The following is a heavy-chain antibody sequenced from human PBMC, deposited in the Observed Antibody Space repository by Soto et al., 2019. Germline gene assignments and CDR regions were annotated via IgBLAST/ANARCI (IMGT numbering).Heavy chain of an antibody. CDR2: INHSGST. J-gene: IGHJ4*02. V-gene: IGHV4-34*01. CDR3: ARRYGSSFDY. D-gene: IGHD3-10*01. Sequence: SETLSLTCAVYGGSFSGFYWSCIRQPPGKGLEWIGEINHSGSTNYNPSLKSRVTISVDTSKNQFSLKLSSVTAADTAVYYCARRYGSSFDYWGQGTLVTVSS. CDR1: GGSFSGFY.